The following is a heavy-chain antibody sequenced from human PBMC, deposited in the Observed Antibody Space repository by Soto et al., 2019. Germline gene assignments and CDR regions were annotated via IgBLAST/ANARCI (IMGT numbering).Heavy chain of an antibody. J-gene: IGHJ6*03. D-gene: IGHD6-6*01. Sequence: QVQLVESGGGVVQPGRSLRLSCAASGFTFSSYGMHWVRQAPGKGLEWVAVIWYDGSNKYYADSVKGRFTISRDNSKNTLYLQMTSLRAEDTAVYYCARVAARQYYYYYMDVWGKGTTVTVSS. CDR2: IWYDGSNK. CDR1: GFTFSSYG. V-gene: IGHV3-33*01. CDR3: ARVAARQYYYYYMDV.